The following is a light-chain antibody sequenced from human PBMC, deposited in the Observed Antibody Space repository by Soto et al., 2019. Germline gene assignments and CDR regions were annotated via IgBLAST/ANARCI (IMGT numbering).Light chain of an antibody. J-gene: IGLJ2*01. CDR1: SSDVGGYNY. CDR3: SSYTSSNVV. CDR2: EVS. V-gene: IGLV2-14*01. Sequence: QYVLTQPASVSGSPGQSITISCTGTSSDVGGYNYVSWYQQHPGKAPKLMIYEVSNRPSGVSNRFSGSKSGNTASLTISGLQAEDEADYYCSSYTSSNVVFGGGTKLTVL.